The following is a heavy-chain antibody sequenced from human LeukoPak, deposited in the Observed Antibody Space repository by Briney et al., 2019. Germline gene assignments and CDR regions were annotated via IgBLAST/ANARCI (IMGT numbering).Heavy chain of an antibody. D-gene: IGHD3-16*02. CDR3: ARGYDYVWGSYQPIPLDAFDI. CDR1: GYTFTDYY. V-gene: IGHV1-2*06. CDR2: INPNNGGT. J-gene: IGHJ3*02. Sequence: GASVKVSCKASGYTFTDYYMHWVRQAPGQGLEWMGRINPNNGGTNYSQKFQGRVTMTRDTSISTAYMELSRLRSDDTAVYYCARGYDYVWGSYQPIPLDAFDIWGQGTMVTVSS.